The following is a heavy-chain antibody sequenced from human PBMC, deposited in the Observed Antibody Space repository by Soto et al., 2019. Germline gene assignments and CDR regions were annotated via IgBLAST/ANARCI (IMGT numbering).Heavy chain of an antibody. CDR1: GGTFSSYA. V-gene: IGHV1-69*13. CDR3: ARSFVAAAGPFDY. J-gene: IGHJ4*02. CDR2: IIPIFGTA. Sequence: SVKVSCKASGGTFSSYAISWVRQAPGQGLEWMGGIIPIFGTANYAQKFQGRVTITADESTSTAYMELSSLRSEDTAVYYCARSFVAAAGPFDYWGQGTLVTVSS. D-gene: IGHD6-13*01.